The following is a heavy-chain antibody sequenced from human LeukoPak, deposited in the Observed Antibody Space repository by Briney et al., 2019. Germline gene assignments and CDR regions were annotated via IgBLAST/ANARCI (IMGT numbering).Heavy chain of an antibody. J-gene: IGHJ5*02. CDR2: ICPGESDT. Sequence: GESLRISCKGSGYRFFNHWIGWVRQMPGKGLEWMGSICPGESDTRYSPSFQGQVTISADKSISTAYLQWSSLKASDTAVYYCARLTEIQVAGVSWFDPWGQGTLVTVSS. CDR3: ARLTEIQVAGVSWFDP. D-gene: IGHD5-18*01. V-gene: IGHV5-51*01. CDR1: GYRFFNHW.